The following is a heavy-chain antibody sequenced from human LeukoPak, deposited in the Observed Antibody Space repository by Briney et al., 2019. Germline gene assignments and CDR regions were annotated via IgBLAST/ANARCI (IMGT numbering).Heavy chain of an antibody. J-gene: IGHJ5*02. Sequence: QAGGSLRLSCAASGFTFSNYAMSWVRQAPGKGLEWVSSISGSGDYTYYADSVKGRFSISRDNSKNTLYLKMNSLRAEDTAIYYCAKKFIEAAGSWFDPWGQGTLVTVSS. D-gene: IGHD6-13*01. V-gene: IGHV3-23*01. CDR1: GFTFSNYA. CDR2: ISGSGDYT. CDR3: AKKFIEAAGSWFDP.